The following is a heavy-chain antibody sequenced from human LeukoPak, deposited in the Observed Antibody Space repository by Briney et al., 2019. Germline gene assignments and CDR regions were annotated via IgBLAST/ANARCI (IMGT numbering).Heavy chain of an antibody. CDR1: GFTFNNAW. J-gene: IGHJ5*02. D-gene: IGHD6-13*01. CDR2: ISSGDGIT. V-gene: IGHV3-23*01. Sequence: GGSLRLSCAASGFTFNNAWMTWVRQAPGKGLGWVSTISSGDGITYYADSVKGRFTISRDDSKNTLYLQMNSLRAEDTAIYYCAKRPGKAAAGPFDPWGQGTLVTVSS. CDR3: AKRPGKAAAGPFDP.